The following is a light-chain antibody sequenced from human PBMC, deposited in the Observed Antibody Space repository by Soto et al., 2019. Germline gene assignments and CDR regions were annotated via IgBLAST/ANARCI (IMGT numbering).Light chain of an antibody. Sequence: QSALTQPASVSGSPGQSITISCTGTSXXXGGYNYVSWYQQHPGKAPKLMIYDVSNRPSGVSNRFSGSKSANTASLTISGLQAXDEADXYCSSYTGSSTYVVFGGGTKLTVL. CDR1: SXXXGGYNY. CDR3: SSYTGSSTYVV. V-gene: IGLV2-14*01. CDR2: DVS. J-gene: IGLJ2*01.